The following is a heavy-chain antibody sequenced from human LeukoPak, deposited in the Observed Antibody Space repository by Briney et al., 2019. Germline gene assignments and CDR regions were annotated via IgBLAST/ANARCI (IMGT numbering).Heavy chain of an antibody. J-gene: IGHJ4*02. CDR2: INQGGSEK. CDR1: GFTFSSYW. V-gene: IGHV3-7*03. D-gene: IGHD1-26*01. CDR3: ARDVSGGRGATEY. Sequence: GGSLRLSCAASGFTFSSYWMSWLRQAPGKRLEWVGNINQGGSEKNYVDSVKGRFTLSRDIAKNSLDLQMNSLRADDTAVYYCARDVSGGRGATEYWGQGTLVTVSS.